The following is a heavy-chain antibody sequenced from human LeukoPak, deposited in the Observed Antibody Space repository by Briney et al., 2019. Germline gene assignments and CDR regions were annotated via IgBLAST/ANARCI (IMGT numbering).Heavy chain of an antibody. CDR2: ISYDGSNK. CDR1: GFTFSSYA. D-gene: IGHD5-18*01. V-gene: IGHV3-30*01. J-gene: IGHJ4*02. CDR3: ARVGFEDTAMD. Sequence: GGSLRLSCAASGFTFSSYAMHWVRQAPGKGLEWVAVISYDGSNKYYADSVKGRFTISRDNSKNTLYLQMNSLRAEDTAVYYCARVGFEDTAMDWGQGTLVTVSS.